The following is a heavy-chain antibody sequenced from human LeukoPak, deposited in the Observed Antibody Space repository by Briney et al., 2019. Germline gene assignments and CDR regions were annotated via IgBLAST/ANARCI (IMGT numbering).Heavy chain of an antibody. V-gene: IGHV4-59*01. CDR2: IYYSGST. CDR3: AKGYSSGWYYYYYYMDV. D-gene: IGHD6-19*01. Sequence: SETLSPTCTVSGGSISSYYWSWIRQPPGKGLEWIGYIYYSGSTNYNPSLKSRVTISVDTSKNQFSLKLSSVTAADTAVYYCAKGYSSGWYYYYYYMDVWGKGTTVTVSS. J-gene: IGHJ6*03. CDR1: GGSISSYY.